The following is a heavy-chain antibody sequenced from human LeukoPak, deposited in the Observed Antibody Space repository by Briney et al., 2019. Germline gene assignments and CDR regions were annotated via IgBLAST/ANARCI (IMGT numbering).Heavy chain of an antibody. D-gene: IGHD6-13*01. J-gene: IGHJ5*02. Sequence: GASVKVSCKASGYTFTGYYMHWARQAPGQGLEWMGWINPNSGGTNYAQKFQGRVTMTRDTSISTAYMELSRLRSDDTAVYYCARGAAVGGREKYNWFDPWGQGTLVTVSS. CDR1: GYTFTGYY. CDR2: INPNSGGT. V-gene: IGHV1-2*02. CDR3: ARGAAVGGREKYNWFDP.